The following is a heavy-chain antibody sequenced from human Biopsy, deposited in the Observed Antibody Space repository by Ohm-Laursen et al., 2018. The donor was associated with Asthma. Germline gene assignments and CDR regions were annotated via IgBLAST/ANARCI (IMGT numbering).Heavy chain of an antibody. CDR1: GGYTGSSDHH. CDR2: VFYSGTT. J-gene: IGHJ6*02. Sequence: SQTLSLTCSVSGGYTGSSDHHWSWIRQSPGKGLEWIGFVFYSGTTHYSRSLERRVSISIDTATNEFSMKLWSVTPADTAVYFCARVVSYGDIYFGIDVWGPGNTVVVS. D-gene: IGHD4-17*01. CDR3: ARVVSYGDIYFGIDV. V-gene: IGHV4-30-4*01.